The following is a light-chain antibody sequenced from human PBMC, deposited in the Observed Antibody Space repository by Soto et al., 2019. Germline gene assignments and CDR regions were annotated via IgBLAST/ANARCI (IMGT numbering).Light chain of an antibody. V-gene: IGKV3-11*01. CDR1: QSVSSY. CDR3: QQRTNRPPLFT. CDR2: DAS. Sequence: EIVLTQSPATLSLSPGERATLSCRASQSVSSYLAWYQQKPGQAPRLLIYDASNRATGIPARFSGSGSGTDFTLTISSLEPEDFAIYYCQQRTNRPPLFTVGPGTKVDSK. J-gene: IGKJ3*01.